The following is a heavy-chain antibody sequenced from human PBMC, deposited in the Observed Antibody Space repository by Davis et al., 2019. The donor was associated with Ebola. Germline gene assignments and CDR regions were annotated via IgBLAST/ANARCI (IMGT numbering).Heavy chain of an antibody. CDR3: AKEWVDRAGATTAFDY. D-gene: IGHD1-26*01. J-gene: IGHJ4*02. V-gene: IGHV3-23*01. Sequence: PGGSLRLSCAASGFIFSSQPMSWVRQAPGKGLEWVSAISDSGGRTWYADSVKGRFTSSRDNFKNTLYLQVNSLRAEDTAVYYCAKEWVDRAGATTAFDYWGQGALVTVSS. CDR1: GFIFSSQP. CDR2: ISDSGGRT.